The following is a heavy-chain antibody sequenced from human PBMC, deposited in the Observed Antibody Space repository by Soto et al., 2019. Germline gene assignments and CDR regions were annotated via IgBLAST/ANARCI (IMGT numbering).Heavy chain of an antibody. CDR2: ISAYNGNT. CDR3: ARTRGYIAVAGNPKGWFDP. D-gene: IGHD6-19*01. J-gene: IGHJ5*02. CDR1: GYTFTSYG. Sequence: GASVKVSCKASGYTFTSYGISWVRQAPGQGLEWMGWISAYNGNTNYAQKLQGRVTMTTDTSTSTAYMELRSLRSDDTAVYYCARTRGYIAVAGNPKGWFDPWGQGTLVTVSS. V-gene: IGHV1-18*01.